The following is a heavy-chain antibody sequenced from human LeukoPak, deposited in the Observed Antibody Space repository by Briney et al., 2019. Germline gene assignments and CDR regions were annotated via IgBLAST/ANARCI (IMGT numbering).Heavy chain of an antibody. CDR3: ARVRLGDDRAWAY. D-gene: IGHD1-1*01. CDR1: GYTFSDFY. J-gene: IGHJ4*02. Sequence: ASVKVSCKASGYTFSDFYIHWVRQAPGQGLEYVGWITPKSGDTYSPQRFQGRVTMTRDASISTAYMELSSLRSDDTAVYFCARVRLGDDRAWAYWGQGTRVTVSS. CDR2: ITPKSGDT. V-gene: IGHV1-2*02.